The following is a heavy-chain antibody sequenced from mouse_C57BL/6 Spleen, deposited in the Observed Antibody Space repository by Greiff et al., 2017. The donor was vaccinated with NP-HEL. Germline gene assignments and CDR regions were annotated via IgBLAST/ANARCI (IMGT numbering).Heavy chain of an antibody. Sequence: QVQLQQPGAELVKPGASVKMSCKASGYTFTSYWITWVKPRPGQGLEWIGDIYPGSGSTNYNEKFKSTATLTVDTSSSTAYKQLSILTSGDSAVYYYATYANKWFSYWGQGTLVTVSA. CDR2: IYPGSGST. CDR1: GYTFTSYW. J-gene: IGHJ3*01. D-gene: IGHD1-1*01. V-gene: IGHV1-55*01. CDR3: ATYANKWFSY.